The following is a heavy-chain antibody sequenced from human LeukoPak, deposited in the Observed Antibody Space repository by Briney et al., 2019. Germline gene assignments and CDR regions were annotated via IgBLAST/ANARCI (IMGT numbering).Heavy chain of an antibody. V-gene: IGHV3-21*01. Sequence: PGGSLRLSCAASGFSFNNYAMSWVRQAPGRGLEWVSSISSSSSYIYYADSVKGRFTISRDNAKNSLYLQMNSLRAEDTAVYYCARMGEPRNFDYWGQGTLVTVSS. CDR1: GFSFNNYA. J-gene: IGHJ4*02. CDR3: ARMGEPRNFDY. CDR2: ISSSSSYI. D-gene: IGHD1-26*01.